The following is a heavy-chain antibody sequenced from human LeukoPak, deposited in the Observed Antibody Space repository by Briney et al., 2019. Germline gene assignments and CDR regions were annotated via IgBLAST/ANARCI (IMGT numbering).Heavy chain of an antibody. CDR1: GGTFSSYA. CDR2: IIPILGIA. V-gene: IGHV1-69*04. Sequence: AASVKVSCKASGGTFSSYAISWVRQAPGQGLEWMGRIIPILGIANYAQKFQGRVTITADKSTSTAYMELSSLRSEDTAVHYCARDLNSDSSGWYNWFDPWGQGTLVTVSS. D-gene: IGHD6-19*01. J-gene: IGHJ5*02. CDR3: ARDLNSDSSGWYNWFDP.